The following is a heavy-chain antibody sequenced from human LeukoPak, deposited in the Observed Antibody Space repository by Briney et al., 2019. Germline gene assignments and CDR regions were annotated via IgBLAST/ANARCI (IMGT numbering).Heavy chain of an antibody. V-gene: IGHV3-74*01. J-gene: IGHJ4*02. CDR1: GFTFSSYS. CDR3: ARDLYSSGWYPDY. Sequence: GGSLRLSCAASGFTFSSYSMNWVRQAPGKGLEWVSRIYIDGSSTNYADSVKGRFTISRDNSKNTLYLQMNSLRAEDTAVYYCARDLYSSGWYPDYWGQGTLVTVSS. CDR2: IYIDGSST. D-gene: IGHD6-19*01.